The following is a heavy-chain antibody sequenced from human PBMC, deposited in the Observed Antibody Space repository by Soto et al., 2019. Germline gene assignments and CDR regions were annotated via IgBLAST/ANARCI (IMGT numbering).Heavy chain of an antibody. D-gene: IGHD2-21*01. J-gene: IGHJ6*02. CDR2: RWYGGTT. CDR3: RCGGVSYYYYYGMDV. V-gene: IGHV3-49*04. Sequence: PRIPSSRPSGFTSSTYVMHWVRQAPAKWLEWVAVRWYGGTTEYSESVKGRFNMSRDDSKSIAYLQMNSLKTEDTAVYYSRCGGVSYYYYYGMDVWGQGTTVTVSS. CDR1: GFTSSTYV.